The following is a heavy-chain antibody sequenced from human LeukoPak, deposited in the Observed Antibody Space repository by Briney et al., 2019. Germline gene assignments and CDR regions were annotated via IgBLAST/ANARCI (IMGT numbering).Heavy chain of an antibody. J-gene: IGHJ4*02. V-gene: IGHV3-23*01. CDR1: GFTFSSFA. D-gene: IGHD6-6*01. CDR2: IGAGGVTT. CDR3: AKSLGPISNIAARPLDY. Sequence: PGRSLRLSCAASGFTFSSFAMSWVRQAPGKGLEWVSAIGAGGVTTYYADSVKGRFTISRDNSKNTLYLQMSSLRAEDTALYYCAKSLGPISNIAARPLDYWGLGTLVTVSS.